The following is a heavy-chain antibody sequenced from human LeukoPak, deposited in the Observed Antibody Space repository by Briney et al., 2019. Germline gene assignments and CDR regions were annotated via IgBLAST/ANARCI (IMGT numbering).Heavy chain of an antibody. Sequence: ASVEVSCKVSGYTFTDYYMHWVQQAPGKGLEWMGLVDPEDGETIYAEKFQGRVTITADTSTDTAYMELSSLRSEDTAVYYCATTSRYYYYYYMDVWGKGTTVTVSS. CDR2: VDPEDGET. CDR1: GYTFTDYY. V-gene: IGHV1-69-2*01. J-gene: IGHJ6*03. CDR3: ATTSRYYYYYYMDV.